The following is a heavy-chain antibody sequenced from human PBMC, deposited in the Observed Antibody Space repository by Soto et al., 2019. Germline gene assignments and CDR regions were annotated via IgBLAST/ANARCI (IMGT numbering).Heavy chain of an antibody. V-gene: IGHV4-61*01. D-gene: IGHD2-21*01. CDR1: VGSVIIGTYY. CDR3: TRGGDAYKNGH. Sequence: SETLSLTFTVAVGSVIIGTYYWSWIRQPPGKGLEWIGFIHYSGSTNYNPSLKSRVTMSVDTSKNQFSLKLTSVNAADTAVYYCTRGGDAYKNGHWGQGTLVTVSS. CDR2: IHYSGST. J-gene: IGHJ4*02.